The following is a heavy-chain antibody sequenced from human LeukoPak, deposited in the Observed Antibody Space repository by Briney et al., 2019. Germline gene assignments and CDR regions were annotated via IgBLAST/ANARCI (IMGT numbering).Heavy chain of an antibody. V-gene: IGHV1-69*13. J-gene: IGHJ4*02. D-gene: IGHD7-27*01. Sequence: SVTVSCTASGGTFSSYAISWVRQAPGQGLEWMGGIIPIFGTANYAQKFQGRVTITADESTSTAYMELSSLRSEDTAVYYCARGPPNWGYDYWGPGTLVTVSS. CDR1: GGTFSSYA. CDR2: IIPIFGTA. CDR3: ARGPPNWGYDY.